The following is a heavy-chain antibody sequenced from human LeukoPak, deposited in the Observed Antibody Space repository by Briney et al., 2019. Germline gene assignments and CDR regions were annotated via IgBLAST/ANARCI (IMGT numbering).Heavy chain of an antibody. CDR3: ARALYKGRRKGYYYGMDV. CDR1: GGSISSYY. CDR2: IYYSGST. J-gene: IGHJ6*02. V-gene: IGHV4-59*01. D-gene: IGHD1-14*01. Sequence: SETLSLTCTVSGGSISSYYWSWIRQSPGKGLEWIAYIYYSGSTNYNPSLKSRVTISVDTSKNQFSLKLSSVTAADTAVYYCARALYKGRRKGYYYGMDVWGQGTTVTVSS.